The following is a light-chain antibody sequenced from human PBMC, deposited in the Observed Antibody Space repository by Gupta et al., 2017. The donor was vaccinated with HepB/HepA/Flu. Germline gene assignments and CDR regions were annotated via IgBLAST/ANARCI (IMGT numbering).Light chain of an antibody. J-gene: IGLJ3*02. Sequence: QSVLTQPPSVSGAPGPRVPISCTGSSSNIGAGYDVHWYQQLPGTAPKLLISGNNNRPSGVPDRFSGSKSGTSASLAITGLQAEDEADYYCQSYDISLTGWVFGGGAKLTVL. V-gene: IGLV1-40*01. CDR3: QSYDISLTGWV. CDR1: SSNIGAGYD. CDR2: GNN.